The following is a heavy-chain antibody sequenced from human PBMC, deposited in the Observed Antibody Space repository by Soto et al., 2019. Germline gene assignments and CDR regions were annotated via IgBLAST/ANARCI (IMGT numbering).Heavy chain of an antibody. CDR1: GFTFSSYA. D-gene: IGHD2-2*01. CDR3: AKDPMPAAIRGGSNWFDP. CDR2: ISGSGGST. J-gene: IGHJ5*02. Sequence: PGGSLRLSCAASGFTFSSYAMSWVRQAPGKGLEWVSAISGSGGSTYYADSVKGRFTISRDNSKNTLYLQMNSLRAEDTAVYYCAKDPMPAAIRGGSNWFDPWGQGTLVTV. V-gene: IGHV3-23*01.